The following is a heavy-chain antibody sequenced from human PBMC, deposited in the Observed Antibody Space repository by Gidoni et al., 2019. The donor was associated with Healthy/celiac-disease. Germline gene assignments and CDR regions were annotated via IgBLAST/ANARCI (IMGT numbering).Heavy chain of an antibody. D-gene: IGHD3-3*01. CDR2: ISYDGSNK. Sequence: QVQLVESGGGVVQPGRSLRLSCAASGFTFSSYGMPWVRQAPGKGLEWVAVISYDGSNKYYADSVKGRFTISRDNSKNTLYLQMNSLRAEDTAVYYCAKPYYDFWSGFDYWGQGTLVTVSS. V-gene: IGHV3-30*18. J-gene: IGHJ4*02. CDR3: AKPYYDFWSGFDY. CDR1: GFTFSSYG.